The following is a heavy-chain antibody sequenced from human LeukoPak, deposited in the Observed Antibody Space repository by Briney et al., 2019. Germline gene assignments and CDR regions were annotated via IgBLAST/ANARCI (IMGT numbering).Heavy chain of an antibody. CDR2: INHSGST. J-gene: IGHJ4*02. CDR1: SGSFSGYY. D-gene: IGHD6-13*01. CDR3: ARVIAAVWYYFDY. V-gene: IGHV4-34*01. Sequence: SETLSLTCAVYSGSFSGYYWSWIRQPPGKGLEWIGEINHSGSTNYNPSLKSRVTISVDTSKNQFSLKLSSVTAADTAVYYCARVIAAVWYYFDYWGQGTLVTVSS.